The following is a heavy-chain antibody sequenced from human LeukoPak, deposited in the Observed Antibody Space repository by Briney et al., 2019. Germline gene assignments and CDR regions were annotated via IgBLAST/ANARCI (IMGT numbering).Heavy chain of an antibody. CDR2: ISDSSAM. J-gene: IGHJ4*02. CDR1: GFTFSTYS. Sequence: GGSLRLSCAASGFTFSTYSMKWVRQAPGKGLEWVSYISDSSAMYCADSVRGRFTISRENDKNSLFLQMNSLRAEDTAVYYCARQVVVRGWYWGYWGQGTLVTVSS. V-gene: IGHV3-48*01. D-gene: IGHD6-19*01. CDR3: ARQVVVRGWYWGY.